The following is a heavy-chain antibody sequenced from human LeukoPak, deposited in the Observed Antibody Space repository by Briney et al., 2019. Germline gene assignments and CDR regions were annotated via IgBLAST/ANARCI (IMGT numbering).Heavy chain of an antibody. CDR1: GRSFSGYY. CDR3: ARGGILTGYYPLDY. J-gene: IGHJ4*02. V-gene: IGHV4-34*01. CDR2: INHSGST. Sequence: SETLSLTCAVYGRSFSGYYWSWIRQPPGKGREWIGEINHSGSTNYNPSLKSRVTISVDTTKNQFSLKLSSVAAADTAVYYCARGGILTGYYPLDYWGQGTLVTVSS. D-gene: IGHD3-9*01.